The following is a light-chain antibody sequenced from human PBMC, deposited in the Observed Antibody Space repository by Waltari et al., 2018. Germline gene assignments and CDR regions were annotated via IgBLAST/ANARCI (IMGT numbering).Light chain of an antibody. J-gene: IGKJ1*01. Sequence: ETVVIQSPATLSVSLGERVTPSCKTSQTIGRSLAWYQQKPGQAPRLVIYGASIRATGIPARFSGSGSETEFALTISGLQSEDFAVYYCQQYNNWPPGTFGQGTKVEI. CDR1: QTIGRS. V-gene: IGKV3-15*01. CDR3: QQYNNWPPGT. CDR2: GAS.